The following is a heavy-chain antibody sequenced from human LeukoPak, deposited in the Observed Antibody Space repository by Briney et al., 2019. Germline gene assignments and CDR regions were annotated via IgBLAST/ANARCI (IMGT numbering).Heavy chain of an antibody. CDR3: ARATYYYDSSGYYPYYFDY. D-gene: IGHD3-22*01. CDR2: IIPIFGTA. CDR1: GGTFSSYA. J-gene: IGHJ4*02. Sequence: GASVKVSCKASGGTFSSYAISWVRQAPGQGLEWMGGIIPIFGTANYAQKFQGRVTITADESTSTAYMELSSLRSEDTAVYYCARATYYYDSSGYYPYYFDYWGQGTLVTVSS. V-gene: IGHV1-69*13.